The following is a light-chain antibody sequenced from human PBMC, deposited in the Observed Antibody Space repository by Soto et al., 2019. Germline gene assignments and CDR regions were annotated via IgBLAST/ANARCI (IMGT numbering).Light chain of an antibody. V-gene: IGKV3D-20*02. CDR3: QQRSNPLT. CDR2: QTS. CDR1: QSVSSSF. J-gene: IGKJ4*01. Sequence: EIVLTQSPGTLSLSPGERATLSCRASQSVSSSFLAWYQQRPGQAPRLLIYQTSIRAAGIPARFSASGSGTDFTLTISSLEPEDFAVYYCQQRSNPLTFGGGTKVDIK.